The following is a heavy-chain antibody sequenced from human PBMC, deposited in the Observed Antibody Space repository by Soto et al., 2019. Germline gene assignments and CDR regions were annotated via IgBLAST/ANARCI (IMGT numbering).Heavy chain of an antibody. CDR3: ARDRVRGVVVTATLCY. Sequence: ESGGGVVQPGRSLRLSCAASGFTFSSYAMHWVRQAPGKGLEWVAVISYDGSNKYYADSVKGRFTISRDNSKNTLYLQMNSLRAEDTAVYYCARDRVRGVVVTATLCYWGQGTLVTVSS. V-gene: IGHV3-30-3*01. D-gene: IGHD2-21*02. J-gene: IGHJ4*02. CDR2: ISYDGSNK. CDR1: GFTFSSYA.